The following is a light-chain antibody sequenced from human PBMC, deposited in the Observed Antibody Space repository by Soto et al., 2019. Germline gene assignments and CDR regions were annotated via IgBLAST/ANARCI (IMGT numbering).Light chain of an antibody. V-gene: IGKV1-9*01. Sequence: IQLTQSPAPLSASVGDRVTFTCRASQDIAIYLAWYQQKPGEAPNLLIHTASTLHGGVPSRFSGSGSGTDFTLTITSLQAEDFATYYCQQTRAYPSTFGGGTKVEIK. CDR1: QDIAIY. CDR3: QQTRAYPST. CDR2: TAS. J-gene: IGKJ4*01.